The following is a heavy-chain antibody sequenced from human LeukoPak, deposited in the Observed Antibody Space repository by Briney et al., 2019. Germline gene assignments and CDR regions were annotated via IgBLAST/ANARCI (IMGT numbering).Heavy chain of an antibody. CDR1: GFTFSSYG. Sequence: QPGGSLRLSCAASGFTFSSYGMHWVRQAPGKGLEWVAFIRYDGSNKYYADSVKGRFTISRDNSKNTLYLQMNSLRAEDTAVYYCVKHPHEAAAGTLEEDYWGQGTLVTVSS. D-gene: IGHD6-13*01. J-gene: IGHJ4*02. CDR3: VKHPHEAAAGTLEEDY. V-gene: IGHV3-30*02. CDR2: IRYDGSNK.